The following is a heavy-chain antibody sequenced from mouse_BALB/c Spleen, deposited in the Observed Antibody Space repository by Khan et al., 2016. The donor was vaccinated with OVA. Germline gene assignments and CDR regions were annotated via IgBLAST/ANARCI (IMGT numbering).Heavy chain of an antibody. CDR3: ARTAWIEY. D-gene: IGHD1-2*01. Sequence: EVQLQESGPGLVKPSQSLSLTCTVTGYSITSDYGWNWLRKFPGNKLECMGYISYSDSTNYNPSLKSRISITRDTSKNQLFLQLNSVTTEDTATXYCARTAWIEYWGQGTTVTVSA. CDR1: GYSITSDYG. V-gene: IGHV3-2*02. CDR2: ISYSDST. J-gene: IGHJ2*01.